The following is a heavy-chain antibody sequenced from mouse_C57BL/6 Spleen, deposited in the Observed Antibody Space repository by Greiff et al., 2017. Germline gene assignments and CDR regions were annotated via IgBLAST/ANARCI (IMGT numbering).Heavy chain of an antibody. V-gene: IGHV1-85*01. D-gene: IGHD1-1*01. CDR1: GYTFTSYD. CDR3: ARRHYYYGIGDFDV. J-gene: IGHJ1*03. Sequence: QVQLQQSGPELVKPGASVKLSCKASGYTFTSYDINWVKQRPGQGLEWIGWIYPRDGSPKYNEKFKGKATLTVDTSSSTAYMELHSLTSEDSAVYFCARRHYYYGIGDFDVWGTGTTVTVSS. CDR2: IYPRDGSP.